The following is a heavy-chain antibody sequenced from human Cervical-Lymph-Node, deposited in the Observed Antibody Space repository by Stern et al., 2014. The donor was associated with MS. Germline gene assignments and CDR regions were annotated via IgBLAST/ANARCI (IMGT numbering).Heavy chain of an antibody. CDR2: ISWNSGSI. J-gene: IGHJ4*02. D-gene: IGHD4-23*01. CDR3: AKDMGYGGNSSPGG. CDR1: GFTFDDYA. V-gene: IGHV3-9*01. Sequence: VQLVQSGGGLVQPGRSLRLSCAASGFTFDDYAMHWVRQAPGKGLEWVSGISWNSGSIGYADSVKGRFTISRDNAKNSLYLQMNSLRAEDTALYYCAKDMGYGGNSSPGGWGQGTLVTVSS.